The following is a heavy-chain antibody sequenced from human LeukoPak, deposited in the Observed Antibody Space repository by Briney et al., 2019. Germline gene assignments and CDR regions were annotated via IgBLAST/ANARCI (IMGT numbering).Heavy chain of an antibody. V-gene: IGHV4-38-2*01. Sequence: SETLSLTCAVCGYSISSGDYSGRIRQPPGKGLEWIGSIYHSGSTHYNPSLKSRVTISVDTSKNQFSLKLSSVTAADTAVYYCARNTTEVVTAKWFDPWGQGTLVTVSS. D-gene: IGHD2-21*02. CDR3: ARNTTEVVTAKWFDP. J-gene: IGHJ5*02. CDR1: GYSISSGDY. CDR2: IYHSGST.